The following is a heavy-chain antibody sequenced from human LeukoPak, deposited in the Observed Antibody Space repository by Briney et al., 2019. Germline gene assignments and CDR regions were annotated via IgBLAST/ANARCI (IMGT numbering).Heavy chain of an antibody. Sequence: ASVKVSCKASGYTFTSYGISWVRQAPGQGLEWMGWISAYNGNTNYAQMLQGRVTMTTDTSTSTAYMELRSLRSDDTAVYYCARDVDYYDSSGPLAGSWFDPWGQGTLVTVSS. D-gene: IGHD3-22*01. J-gene: IGHJ5*02. CDR3: ARDVDYYDSSGPLAGSWFDP. CDR1: GYTFTSYG. CDR2: ISAYNGNT. V-gene: IGHV1-18*01.